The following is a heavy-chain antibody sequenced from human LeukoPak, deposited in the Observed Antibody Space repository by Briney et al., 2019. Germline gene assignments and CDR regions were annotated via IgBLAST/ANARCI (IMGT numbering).Heavy chain of an antibody. CDR3: ARDLLWFGAVDY. Sequence: ASVKVSCKASVYTFTGYYMHWVRQAPGQGVEWMGWINPNSGGTNYAQKFQVRVTMTRDTSISTAYMELSRLRSDDTAVYYCARDLLWFGAVDYWGQGTLVTVSS. V-gene: IGHV1-2*02. CDR2: INPNSGGT. D-gene: IGHD3-10*01. J-gene: IGHJ4*02. CDR1: VYTFTGYY.